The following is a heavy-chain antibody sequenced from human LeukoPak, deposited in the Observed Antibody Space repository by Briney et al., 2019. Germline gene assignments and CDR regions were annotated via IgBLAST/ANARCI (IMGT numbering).Heavy chain of an antibody. CDR3: AKGRERNYDILTGYLRYFDY. D-gene: IGHD3-9*01. CDR1: GFTFSSYG. CDR2: ISGSGGST. Sequence: GGSLRLSCAASGFTFSSYGMSWVRQAPGKGLEWVSAISGSGGSTYYADSVKGRFTISRDNSKNTLYLQMNSLRAEDTAVYYCAKGRERNYDILTGYLRYFDYWGQGTLVTVSS. V-gene: IGHV3-23*01. J-gene: IGHJ4*02.